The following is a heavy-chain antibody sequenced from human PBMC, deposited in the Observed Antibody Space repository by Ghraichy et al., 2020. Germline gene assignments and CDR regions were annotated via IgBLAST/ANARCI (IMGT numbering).Heavy chain of an antibody. J-gene: IGHJ4*02. V-gene: IGHV1-2*02. CDR3: ARGRNQWLVYHFDY. D-gene: IGHD6-19*01. Sequence: ASVKVSCKASGNTFTGYYMHWVRQAPGQGLEWMGWINPHSGGTNYAQKFQGRVTMTRDTSISTAYMELSRMRSDDTAVYYCARGRNQWLVYHFDYWGKGTLVTVSS. CDR2: INPHSGGT. CDR1: GNTFTGYY.